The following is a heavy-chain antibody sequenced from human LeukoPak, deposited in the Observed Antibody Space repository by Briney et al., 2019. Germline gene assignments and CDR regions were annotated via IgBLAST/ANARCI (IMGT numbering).Heavy chain of an antibody. Sequence: PGGSLRLSCAASGFTFSSYSMNWVRQAPGKGLEWVSYISSSSSTIYYAGSVKGRFTISRDNAKNSLYLQMNSLRDEDTAVYYCASFYGSGSNYYYGMDVWGQGTTVTVSS. D-gene: IGHD3-10*01. CDR3: ASFYGSGSNYYYGMDV. J-gene: IGHJ6*02. V-gene: IGHV3-48*02. CDR1: GFTFSSYS. CDR2: ISSSSSTI.